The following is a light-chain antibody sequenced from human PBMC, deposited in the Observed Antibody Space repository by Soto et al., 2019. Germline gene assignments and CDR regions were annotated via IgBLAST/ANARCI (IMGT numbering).Light chain of an antibody. Sequence: EIVLTQSPGTLSLSPGERATLSCRASQSVNSGYLVWYQQKPGQAPRLLIYGASSRATGIPDRFSGSGSGTDFTLTISRLEPEDFAVYYCQQYGSSGTFGQGTKVDIK. CDR1: QSVNSGY. CDR3: QQYGSSGT. J-gene: IGKJ1*01. CDR2: GAS. V-gene: IGKV3-20*01.